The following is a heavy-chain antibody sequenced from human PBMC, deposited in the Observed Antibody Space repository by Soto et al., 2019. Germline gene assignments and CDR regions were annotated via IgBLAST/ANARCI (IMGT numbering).Heavy chain of an antibody. Sequence: ASVKVSCKASGYTFTEYYMHWVRQAPGQGLEWMGWINPNSGATSYAQRFQGRVTMTRDTSISTAYMELSGLTSDDTAVYYCAREGGDIVQMVYALPWYWGQGTLVTVSS. J-gene: IGHJ4*02. V-gene: IGHV1-2*02. CDR3: AREGGDIVQMVYALPWY. D-gene: IGHD2-8*01. CDR1: GYTFTEYY. CDR2: INPNSGAT.